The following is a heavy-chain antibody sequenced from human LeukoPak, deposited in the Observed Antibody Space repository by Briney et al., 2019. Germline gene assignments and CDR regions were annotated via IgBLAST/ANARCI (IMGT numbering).Heavy chain of an antibody. D-gene: IGHD1-7*01. V-gene: IGHV5-51*01. CDR2: IYPGDSDT. CDR1: GYSFTNNW. J-gene: IGHJ4*02. Sequence: GESLKISCKGSGYSFTNNWIGWVRQMPGKGLEWMGIIYPGDSDTRYSPSFQGQVTISADKSISTAYLQWRSLKASDTAMYYCARLSELELRGHSLDYWGQGTLVTVSS. CDR3: ARLSELELRGHSLDY.